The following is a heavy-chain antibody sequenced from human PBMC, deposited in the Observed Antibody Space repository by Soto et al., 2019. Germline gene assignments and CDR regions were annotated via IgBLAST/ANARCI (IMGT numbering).Heavy chain of an antibody. J-gene: IGHJ3*02. D-gene: IGHD3-22*01. CDR3: ARDLCYYDSSGRRSAFDI. CDR2: ISSSSSYI. V-gene: IGHV3-21*01. Sequence: EVQLVESGGGLVKPGGSLRLSCAASGFTFSSYSMNWVRQAPGKGLEWVSSISSSSSYIYYADSVKGRFTISRDNAKNSLYLQRNSRRAEDTAVYYCARDLCYYDSSGRRSAFDIWGQGTMVTVSS. CDR1: GFTFSSYS.